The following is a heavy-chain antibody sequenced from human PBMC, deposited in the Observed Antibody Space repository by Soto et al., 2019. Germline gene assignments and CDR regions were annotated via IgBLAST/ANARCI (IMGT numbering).Heavy chain of an antibody. D-gene: IGHD5-12*01. Sequence: ASVKVSCKASGYTFTGYYMHWVRQAPGQGLEWMGWINPNSGGTNYAQEFQGWVTMTRDTSISTAYMELSRLRSDDTAVYYCARGGYSGYEGAGDDAFDIWGQGTMVTVSS. CDR3: ARGGYSGYEGAGDDAFDI. V-gene: IGHV1-2*04. CDR1: GYTFTGYY. CDR2: INPNSGGT. J-gene: IGHJ3*02.